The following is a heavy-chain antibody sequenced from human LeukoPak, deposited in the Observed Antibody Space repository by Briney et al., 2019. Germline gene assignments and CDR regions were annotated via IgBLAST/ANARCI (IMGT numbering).Heavy chain of an antibody. CDR2: MKPNSGNT. CDR3: ASSLSYCGGDCYDY. CDR1: GYTFTSYD. Sequence: ASVKVSCKASGYTFTSYDINWVRQATGQGLEWMGWMKPNSGNTGYAQKFQGRVTMTRNTSISTAYMELSSLRSEDTAVYYCASSLSYCGGDCYDYWGQGTLVTVSS. J-gene: IGHJ4*02. V-gene: IGHV1-8*01. D-gene: IGHD2-21*01.